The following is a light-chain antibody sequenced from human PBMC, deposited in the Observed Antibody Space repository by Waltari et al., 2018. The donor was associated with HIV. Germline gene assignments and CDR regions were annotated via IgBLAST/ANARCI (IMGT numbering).Light chain of an antibody. CDR3: QQYYTTPRT. CDR2: WAS. Sequence: DIVMTQSPDPLAVSLGERATINCKSSQSVLYSSNNQNYLSWYQQKPGQPPKLLIYWASTRESGVPDRFSGSGSGTDFTLTISSLQAEDVAVYYCQQYYTTPRTFGQGTKVEIK. CDR1: QSVLYSSNNQNY. J-gene: IGKJ1*01. V-gene: IGKV4-1*01.